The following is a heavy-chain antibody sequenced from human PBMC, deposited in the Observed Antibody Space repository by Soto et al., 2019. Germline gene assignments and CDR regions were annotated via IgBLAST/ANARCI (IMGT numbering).Heavy chain of an antibody. CDR2: IYPGDSDT. Sequence: GESLKISYKGSGYSFTSYWIGWVRQMPGKGLEWMGIIYPGDSDTRYSPSFQGQVTISADKSISTAYLQWSSLKASDTAMYYCARHPVIAIFGVASYYMDVWGKGTTVTVSS. D-gene: IGHD3-3*01. CDR3: ARHPVIAIFGVASYYMDV. V-gene: IGHV5-51*01. J-gene: IGHJ6*03. CDR1: GYSFTSYW.